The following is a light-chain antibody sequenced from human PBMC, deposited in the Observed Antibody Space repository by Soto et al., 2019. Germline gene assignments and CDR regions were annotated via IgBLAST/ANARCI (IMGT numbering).Light chain of an antibody. CDR3: SSFTRSSTYV. CDR2: EVN. CDR1: SSDVGAYNF. Sequence: QSVLTQPASVSGSPGQSITISCTGTSSDVGAYNFVSWYQQYPGKAPKVMIYEVNNRPSGVSNRFSGSKSGNTASLTISGLQAEDEADYYCSSFTRSSTYVFGSGTKVTVI. V-gene: IGLV2-14*01. J-gene: IGLJ1*01.